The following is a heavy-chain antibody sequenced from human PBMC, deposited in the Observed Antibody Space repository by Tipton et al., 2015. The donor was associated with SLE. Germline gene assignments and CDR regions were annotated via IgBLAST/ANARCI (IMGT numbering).Heavy chain of an antibody. CDR1: GGSFSGYY. J-gene: IGHJ3*02. CDR2: INHSGST. D-gene: IGHD3-3*01. CDR3: ARDICVSRSRGFLECPRAFDI. V-gene: IGHV4-34*01. Sequence: TLSLTCAVYGGSFSGYYWSWIRQPPGKGLEWIGEINHSGSTNYNPSLKSRVTISVDTSKNQFSLKLSSVTAADTAVYYCARDICVSRSRGFLECPRAFDIWGQGTMVTVSS.